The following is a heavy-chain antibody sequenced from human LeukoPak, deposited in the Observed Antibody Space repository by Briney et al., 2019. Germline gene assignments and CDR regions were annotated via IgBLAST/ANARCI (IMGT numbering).Heavy chain of an antibody. CDR1: GGSISSGSYH. D-gene: IGHD3-9*01. J-gene: IGHJ4*02. Sequence: SETLSLTCSVSGGSISSGSYHWSWIRQPPGKGLEWIGYIYYSGSTNYNPSLKSRLTTSVDTSKNQFSLKLSSVTAADTAIYYCARCDILTGYFHFDYWGQGTLVTVSS. CDR2: IYYSGST. CDR3: ARCDILTGYFHFDY. V-gene: IGHV4-61*01.